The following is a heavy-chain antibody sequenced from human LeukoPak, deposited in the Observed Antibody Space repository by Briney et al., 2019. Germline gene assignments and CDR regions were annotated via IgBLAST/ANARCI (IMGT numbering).Heavy chain of an antibody. J-gene: IGHJ4*02. CDR1: GFTFSSYA. V-gene: IGHV3-23*01. D-gene: IGHD2-21*02. CDR2: ISGSGGST. CDR3: AKDLAHIVVVTAPY. Sequence: GGSLRLSCAASGFTFSSYAMSWVRQAPGKGLEWVSAISGSGGSTYYADSVKGRFTISRDNSKNTLYLQMNSLGAEDTAVYYCAKDLAHIVVVTAPYWGQGTLVTVSS.